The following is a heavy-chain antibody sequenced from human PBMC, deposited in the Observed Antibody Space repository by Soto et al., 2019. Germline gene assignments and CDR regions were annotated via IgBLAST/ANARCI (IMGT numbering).Heavy chain of an antibody. J-gene: IGHJ4*02. Sequence: RGESLKISCKGSGYNFTTYWIGWVRQMPDKGLEWMGIIYPGDSVTRHGPSFQGQVTLSVDNSITTAYVQWSGLKASDSGIYYCARRRNTVGAPFDYWGQGTLVTVSS. CDR2: IYPGDSVT. CDR3: ARRRNTVGAPFDY. CDR1: GYNFTTYW. D-gene: IGHD1-26*01. V-gene: IGHV5-51*01.